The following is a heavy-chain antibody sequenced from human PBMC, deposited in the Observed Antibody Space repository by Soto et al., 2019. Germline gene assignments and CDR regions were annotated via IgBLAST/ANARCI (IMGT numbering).Heavy chain of an antibody. D-gene: IGHD6-13*01. CDR3: ARDSPIARMDV. J-gene: IGHJ6*02. Sequence: SVKVSCKACGGTFSSCAISWVRQAPGQGLEWMGGIIRIFSTANYAQKFQGRVTITADESTSTAYMELSSLRSEDTAVYYCARDSPIARMDVWGQGTTVTVSS. CDR1: GGTFSSCA. CDR2: IIRIFSTA. V-gene: IGHV1-69*13.